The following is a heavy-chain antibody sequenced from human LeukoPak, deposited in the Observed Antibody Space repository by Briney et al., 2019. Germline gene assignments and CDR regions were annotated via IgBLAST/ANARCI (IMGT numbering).Heavy chain of an antibody. V-gene: IGHV3-21*01. Sequence: PGGSLRLSCAASGFTFSSYSMNWVRQAPGKGLEWVSSISSSSSYIYYADSVKGRFTISRDNAKNSLYLQMNSLRAEDTAVYYCARDPPAEYDRVATPLGVAVDFWGQGTLVTVSS. CDR1: GFTFSSYS. J-gene: IGHJ4*02. CDR2: ISSSSSYI. CDR3: ARDPPAEYDRVATPLGVAVDF. D-gene: IGHD5-12*01.